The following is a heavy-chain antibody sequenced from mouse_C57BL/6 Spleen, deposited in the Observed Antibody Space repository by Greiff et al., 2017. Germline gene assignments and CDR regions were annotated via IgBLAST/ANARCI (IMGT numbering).Heavy chain of an antibody. Sequence: EVMLVESGGGLVKPGGSLKLSCAASGFTFSDYGMHWVRQAPEKGLEWVAYISSGSSTIYYADTVKGRFTISRDNAKNTLFLQMTSLRSEDTAMYYCARPYYGNYEGFAYWGQGTLVTVSA. CDR1: GFTFSDYG. CDR3: ARPYYGNYEGFAY. CDR2: ISSGSSTI. V-gene: IGHV5-17*01. J-gene: IGHJ3*01. D-gene: IGHD2-10*01.